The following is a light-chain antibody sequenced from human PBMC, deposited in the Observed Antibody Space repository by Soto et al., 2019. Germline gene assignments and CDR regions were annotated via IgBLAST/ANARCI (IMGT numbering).Light chain of an antibody. V-gene: IGLV2-8*01. Sequence: QSALTQPPSASGSPGQSVTISCTGTRNDVGGYNYVSWYQQHPGTAPKLIIYEVTKRPSGVPDRFSGSKSGNTSSLTVSGLQLEDEADYYCSSYAATTNLLFGGGTKVTVL. CDR3: SSYAATTNLL. J-gene: IGLJ2*01. CDR1: RNDVGGYNY. CDR2: EVT.